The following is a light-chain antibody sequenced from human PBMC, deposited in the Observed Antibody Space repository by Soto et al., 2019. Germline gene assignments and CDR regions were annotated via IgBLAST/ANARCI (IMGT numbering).Light chain of an antibody. J-gene: IGLJ2*01. CDR3: SSYAGSDKFVI. CDR2: EVI. CDR1: SSDVGGYNY. Sequence: QSVLTQPPSASGSPGQSVTISCTGSSSDVGGYNYVSWYQQHPGTAPKVLIHEVIKRPSGVPDRFSGSRSGNTASLTVSGLQAEDEADYYCSSYAGSDKFVIFGGGTKVTVL. V-gene: IGLV2-8*01.